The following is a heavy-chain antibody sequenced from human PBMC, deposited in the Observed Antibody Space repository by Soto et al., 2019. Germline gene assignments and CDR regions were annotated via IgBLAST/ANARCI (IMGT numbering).Heavy chain of an antibody. V-gene: IGHV3-23*01. Sequence: GGSLRLSCAASGFTFSSYAMSWVRQAPGKGLEWVSAISGSGGSTYYADSVKGRFTISRDNSKNTLYLQMNSLRAEDTAVYYCAKDSDYGDYVGEVAYYMDVWGKGTTVTVSS. CDR3: AKDSDYGDYVGEVAYYMDV. CDR1: GFTFSSYA. J-gene: IGHJ6*03. CDR2: ISGSGGST. D-gene: IGHD4-17*01.